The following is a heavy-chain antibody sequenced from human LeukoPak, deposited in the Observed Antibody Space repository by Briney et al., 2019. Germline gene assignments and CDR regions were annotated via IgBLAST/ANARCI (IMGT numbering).Heavy chain of an antibody. D-gene: IGHD2-2*03. J-gene: IGHJ4*02. CDR3: ARIGGYCSSTICPYDF. CDR2: INPNSGGT. CDR1: GYTFTGYY. V-gene: IGHV1-2*02. Sequence: GASVKVSCKASGYTFTGYYMHRVRQAPGQGLEWMGWINPNSGGTNYAQKFQGRVTMTRDTSISTAYMELSRLRSDDTAVYYCARIGGYCSSTICPYDFWGQGTLVTVSS.